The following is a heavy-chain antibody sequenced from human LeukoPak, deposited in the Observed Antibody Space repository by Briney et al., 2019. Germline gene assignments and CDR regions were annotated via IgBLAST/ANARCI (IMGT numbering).Heavy chain of an antibody. CDR1: GGSVSSGGSY. V-gene: IGHV4-61*08. CDR2: IYNSGGT. CDR3: ARGGNSNNWRYYFDY. J-gene: IGHJ4*02. D-gene: IGHD1-1*01. Sequence: PSETLSLTCTVSGGSVSSGGSYWGWIRQHPGKRLEWIGYIYNSGGTSYNPSLTSRVTISVDTSKNQFSLNLSSVTAADTAVYYCARGGNSNNWRYYFDYWGQGTLVTVSS.